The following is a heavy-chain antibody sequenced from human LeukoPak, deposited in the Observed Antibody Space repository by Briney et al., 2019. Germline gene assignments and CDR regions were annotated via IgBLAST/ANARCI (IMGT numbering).Heavy chain of an antibody. CDR1: GFTFNTFN. Sequence: PGGSLRLSCAPSGFTFNTFNMNWLRQAPGKGLEWVSSINSGGDYKYYADSVKGRFTTSRDNAKNSLSLQLSSLRVEDTAIYYCARGHYDVLASSYKWTPDYWGQGTLVTVSS. CDR3: ARGHYDVLASSYKWTPDY. D-gene: IGHD3-9*01. CDR2: INSGGDYK. V-gene: IGHV3-21*01. J-gene: IGHJ4*02.